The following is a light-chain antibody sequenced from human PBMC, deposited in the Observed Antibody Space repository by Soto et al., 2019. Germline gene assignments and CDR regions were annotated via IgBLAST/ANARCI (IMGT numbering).Light chain of an antibody. Sequence: DIQMTQSPSTLSASVGDRVTITCRASQSISSWLAWYQQKPGKAPKILIYKASSLESGVPSRFSGSGSGTEFTLTISSLQPEDFATYYCQQYNSYSWTFGQGTKVEIK. V-gene: IGKV1-5*03. J-gene: IGKJ1*01. CDR1: QSISSW. CDR2: KAS. CDR3: QQYNSYSWT.